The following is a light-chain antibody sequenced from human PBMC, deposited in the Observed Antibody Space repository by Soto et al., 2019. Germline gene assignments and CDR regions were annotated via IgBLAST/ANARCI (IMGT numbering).Light chain of an antibody. CDR1: QTIIRY. Sequence: DIQMTQSPSSLSASVGDRVTITCRASQTIIRYLNWYQHKPGRAPNLLIYAASSLQSGVPAIFSCSGSGSELTLNISSLQPEDFATYYCQHSSSTLFSFGTGTKV. CDR2: AAS. V-gene: IGKV1-39*01. CDR3: QHSSSTLFS. J-gene: IGKJ3*01.